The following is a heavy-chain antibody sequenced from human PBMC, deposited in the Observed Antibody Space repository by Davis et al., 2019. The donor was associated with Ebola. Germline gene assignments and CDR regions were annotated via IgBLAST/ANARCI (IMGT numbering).Heavy chain of an antibody. V-gene: IGHV3-53*01. Sequence: GESLKISCAASGFTVSSNYMSWVRQAPGKGLEWVAAVSRKGDSYYAESVKGRFTVSRDTSKDTLFLQMDSLRDEDTAVYYCAKEMDVTKPYDHWGQGTLVTVSS. CDR1: GFTVSSNY. J-gene: IGHJ4*02. CDR3: AKEMDVTKPYDH. D-gene: IGHD2-21*02. CDR2: VSRKGDS.